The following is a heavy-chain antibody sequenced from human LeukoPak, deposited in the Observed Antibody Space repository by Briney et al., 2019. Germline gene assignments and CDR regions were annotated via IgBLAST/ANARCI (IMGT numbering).Heavy chain of an antibody. CDR2: IQTSGST. J-gene: IGHJ5*02. V-gene: IGHV4-4*09. CDR3: ARLGYCSSASCPFDP. Sequence: SETLSLTCTVSGGSISGSYWSWIRQPPGKGLEWIGYIQTSGSTNYNPSLRSRVTIPLDTSKNQFSLKLSSVTAADTAVYYCARLGYCSSASCPFDPWGQGTLITVSS. CDR1: GGSISGSY. D-gene: IGHD2-2*01.